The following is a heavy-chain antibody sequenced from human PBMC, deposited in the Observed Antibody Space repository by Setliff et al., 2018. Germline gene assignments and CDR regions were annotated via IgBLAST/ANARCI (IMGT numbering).Heavy chain of an antibody. CDR1: GGSISSGSYY. CDR2: IHYSGST. V-gene: IGHV4-39*02. D-gene: IGHD5-12*01. J-gene: IGHJ4*02. Sequence: SETLSLTCTVSGGSISSGSYYWGWIRQPPRKGLEWIGSIHYSGSTYYNPSLKSRVTISVDMSKNQFFLNLDSVTAADTALYYCAREGRFGYSGYDCAFDYWGQGMLVTVSS. CDR3: AREGRFGYSGYDCAFDY.